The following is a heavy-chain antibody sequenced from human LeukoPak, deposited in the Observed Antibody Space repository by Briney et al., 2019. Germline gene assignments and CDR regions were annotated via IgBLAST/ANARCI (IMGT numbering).Heavy chain of an antibody. CDR2: INHSGIT. Sequence: SETLSLTCAVYGGSFRDYYWTWIRQSPGKGLEWIGEINHSGITNYNPSLKGRVTTSVDTSKNQFSLRLRSVTAADTAVYYCARGSVEMATKQFDYWGQGTLVTVSS. J-gene: IGHJ4*02. D-gene: IGHD5-24*01. CDR1: GGSFRDYY. V-gene: IGHV4-34*01. CDR3: ARGSVEMATKQFDY.